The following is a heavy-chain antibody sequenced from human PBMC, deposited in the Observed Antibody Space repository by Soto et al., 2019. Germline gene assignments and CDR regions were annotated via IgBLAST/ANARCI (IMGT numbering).Heavy chain of an antibody. V-gene: IGHV3-53*01. CDR2: IYSGGST. CDR3: ASATYRDGYDNPAPYYYYGMDV. CDR1: GFTVSSNY. D-gene: IGHD5-12*01. J-gene: IGHJ6*02. Sequence: EVQLVESGGGLIQPGGSLRLSCAASGFTVSSNYMSWVRQAPGKGLEWVSVIYSGGSTYYADSVKGRFTISRDNSKNTLYLQMNSQRAEDTAVYYCASATYRDGYDNPAPYYYYGMDVWGQGTTVTVSS.